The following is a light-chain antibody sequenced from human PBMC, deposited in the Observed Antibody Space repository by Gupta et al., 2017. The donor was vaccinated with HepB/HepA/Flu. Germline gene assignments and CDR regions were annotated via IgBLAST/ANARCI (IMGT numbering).Light chain of an antibody. CDR1: STNIGSST. V-gene: IGLV1-44*01. CDR2: SNS. J-gene: IGLJ1*01. Sequence: QSVLTQAPSASGTPGQKVTISRSGSSTNIGSSTVSWYQQLPGMAPKLLIHSNSQRPSGVPDRLSGSKSGTSASLAISGLQSEDEADYYCAAWDDSLYAYVFGTGTKVTVL. CDR3: AAWDDSLYAYV.